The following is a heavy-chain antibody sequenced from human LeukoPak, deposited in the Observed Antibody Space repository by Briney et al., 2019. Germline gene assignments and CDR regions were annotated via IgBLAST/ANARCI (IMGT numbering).Heavy chain of an antibody. Sequence: GGSLRLSCAASGFTFTYAWMSCVRQAPGKGLEWLSYISRGGSTTYYVDSVKGRFTISRDNAKNSLYLQMNSLRAEDTAVYHCVRGVSISSSWYNDIWGQGTMVIVSS. CDR3: VRGVSISSSWYNDI. J-gene: IGHJ3*02. CDR2: ISRGGSTT. V-gene: IGHV3-11*01. CDR1: GFTFTYAW. D-gene: IGHD6-13*01.